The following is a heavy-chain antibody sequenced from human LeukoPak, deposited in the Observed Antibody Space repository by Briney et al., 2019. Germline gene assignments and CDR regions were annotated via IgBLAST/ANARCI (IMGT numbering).Heavy chain of an antibody. V-gene: IGHV1-2*02. D-gene: IGHD6-6*01. Sequence: ASVKVSCNASGYIFTDYYIHWVRQAPGQGLEWLGWINPNSGGTSYAQRFQGRVTMTRYTSISTAYMEVSSLNSDDTAVYYCARDPPGSAASRQVFDVWGQGTMVTVSS. CDR3: ARDPPGSAASRQVFDV. CDR2: INPNSGGT. CDR1: GYIFTDYY. J-gene: IGHJ3*01.